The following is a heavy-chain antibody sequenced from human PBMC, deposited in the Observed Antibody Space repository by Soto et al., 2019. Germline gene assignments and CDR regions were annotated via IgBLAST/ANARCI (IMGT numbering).Heavy chain of an antibody. D-gene: IGHD1-7*01. CDR2: IYYSGST. CDR1: GVSISSGGYS. J-gene: IGHJ4*02. CDR3: ARHKRSGTTGSPYFFDF. V-gene: IGHV4-39*01. Sequence: SETLSLTCTVSGVSISSGGYSWGWVRQPPGKGLEWIGSIYYSGSTYYNPSLKSRVTVSVDTSNNQFSLKLSSVTAADTAVYYCARHKRSGTTGSPYFFDFWGQGGLVTV.